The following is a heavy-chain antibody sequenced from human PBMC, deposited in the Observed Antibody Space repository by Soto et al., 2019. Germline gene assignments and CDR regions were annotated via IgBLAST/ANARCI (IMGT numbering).Heavy chain of an antibody. J-gene: IGHJ6*03. D-gene: IGHD6-19*01. CDR2: IYYSGST. CDR1: GGSISSYY. Sequence: PSETLSLTCTVSGGSISSYYWSWIRQPPGKGLEWIGYIYYSGSTNYNPSLKSRVTISVDTSKNQFSLKLSSVTAADTAVYYCARHGIIAVAGTSYYYMDVWGKGTTVTVSS. CDR3: ARHGIIAVAGTSYYYMDV. V-gene: IGHV4-59*08.